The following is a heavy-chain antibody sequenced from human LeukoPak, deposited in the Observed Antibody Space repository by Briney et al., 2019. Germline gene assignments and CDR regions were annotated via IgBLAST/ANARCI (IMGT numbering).Heavy chain of an antibody. CDR2: IYTSGST. CDR1: GGSISSYY. Sequence: SETLSLTCTVSGGSISSYYWSWIRQPAGKGLEWIGRIYTSGSTNYNPSLKSRVTMSVDTSKNQFSLKLSSVTAADTAVYYCVRGRYSSGWYRDKNWFDPWGQGTPVTVSS. D-gene: IGHD6-19*01. J-gene: IGHJ5*02. V-gene: IGHV4-4*07. CDR3: VRGRYSSGWYRDKNWFDP.